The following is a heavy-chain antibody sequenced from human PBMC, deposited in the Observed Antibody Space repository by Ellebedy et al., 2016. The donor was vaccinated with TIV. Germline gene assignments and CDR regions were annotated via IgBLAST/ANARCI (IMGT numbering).Heavy chain of an antibody. CDR1: GFTFSDYY. Sequence: GESLKISCAASGFTFSDYYMSWIRQAPGKGLEWVAVISYDGSNKYYADSVKGRFTISRDNSKNTLYLQMNSLRAEDTAVYYCARDRAFFGGSYLFDYWGQGTLVTVSS. V-gene: IGHV3-30-3*01. D-gene: IGHD1-26*01. J-gene: IGHJ4*02. CDR3: ARDRAFFGGSYLFDY. CDR2: ISYDGSNK.